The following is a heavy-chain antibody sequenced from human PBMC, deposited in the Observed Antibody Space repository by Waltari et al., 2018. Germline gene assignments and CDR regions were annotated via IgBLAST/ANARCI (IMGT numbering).Heavy chain of an antibody. CDR3: ARDRPRTGTPDY. J-gene: IGHJ4*02. Sequence: EVQLVESGGGLVKPGGSLRLSCAASGFTFRSYSLTWVRQAPGKGLEWVSSISSSSSYIYYADSVKGRFTISRDNAKNSLYLQMNSLRAEDTAVYYCARDRPRTGTPDYWGQGTLVTVSS. CDR2: ISSSSSYI. D-gene: IGHD1-7*01. V-gene: IGHV3-21*01. CDR1: GFTFRSYS.